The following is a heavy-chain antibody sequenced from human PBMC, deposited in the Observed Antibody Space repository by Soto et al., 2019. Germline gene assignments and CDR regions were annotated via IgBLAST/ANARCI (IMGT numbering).Heavy chain of an antibody. CDR3: AREGSYSAYNFAHGIQLWSFDF. V-gene: IGHV4-4*07. CDR1: GGSVNTFY. CDR2: IFSSGST. D-gene: IGHD5-12*01. J-gene: IGHJ4*02. Sequence: PSGTLAITCAVSGGSVNTFYWSWVRKPAGKGLEWIGRIFSSGSTSFNPSLESRVAMSVDTSKNHFSLNLSSVTAADMAVYYCAREGSYSAYNFAHGIQLWSFDFWGQGALVTVS.